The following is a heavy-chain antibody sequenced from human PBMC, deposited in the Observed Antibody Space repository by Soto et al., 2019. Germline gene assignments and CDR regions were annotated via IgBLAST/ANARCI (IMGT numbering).Heavy chain of an antibody. D-gene: IGHD6-13*01. CDR1: GFTFSSYA. CDR3: ARRQQLVRRAYGMDV. V-gene: IGHV3-23*05. J-gene: IGHJ6*02. CDR2: IYGSDNT. Sequence: GGSLRLSCAASGFTFSSYAMSWVRQAPGKGLEWLSVIYGSDNTYYADSVKGRFTSSRDNSKNTLFLQMNSLRAEDTAVYYCARRQQLVRRAYGMDVWGQGATVTVSS.